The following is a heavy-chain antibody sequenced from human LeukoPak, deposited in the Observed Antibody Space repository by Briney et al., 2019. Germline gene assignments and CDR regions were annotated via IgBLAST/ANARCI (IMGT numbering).Heavy chain of an antibody. V-gene: IGHV3-48*03. D-gene: IGHD3-22*01. Sequence: GGSLRLSCAASGFTFSSYEMNWVRQAPGKGLEWVSYISSSGRTAYYADSVKGRFTISRDNAKTSLYLQMNSLRAEDTAVYYCARGGYYDSAGYWGQGTLVTVSS. J-gene: IGHJ4*02. CDR2: ISSSGRTA. CDR1: GFTFSSYE. CDR3: ARGGYYDSAGY.